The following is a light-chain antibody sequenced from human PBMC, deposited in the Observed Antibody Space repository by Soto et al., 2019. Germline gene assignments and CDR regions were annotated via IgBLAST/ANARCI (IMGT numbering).Light chain of an antibody. CDR1: QSISNN. CDR2: DAS. Sequence: VMTQSPATLSVSPGESATLSCRASQSISNNLAWYQQKPGQAPRLLMYDASTRATGIPDRFSGSGSGAEFTLTISSLQSEDLAVYYCQQDNNWPRTFGQGTKV. V-gene: IGKV3-15*01. CDR3: QQDNNWPRT. J-gene: IGKJ1*01.